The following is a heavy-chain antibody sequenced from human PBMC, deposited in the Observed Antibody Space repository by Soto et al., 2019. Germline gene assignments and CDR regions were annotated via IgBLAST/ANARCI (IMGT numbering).Heavy chain of an antibody. CDR3: ARGSTMVRGVRDYYGMDV. D-gene: IGHD3-10*01. V-gene: IGHV4-59*01. Sequence: PWETLSLTCTVSGGSISSYYWSWIRQPPGKGLEWIGYIYYSGSTNYNPSLKSRVTISVDTSKNQFSLRLSSVTAADTAVYYCARGSTMVRGVRDYYGMDVWGQGTTVTVSS. CDR2: IYYSGST. CDR1: GGSISSYY. J-gene: IGHJ6*02.